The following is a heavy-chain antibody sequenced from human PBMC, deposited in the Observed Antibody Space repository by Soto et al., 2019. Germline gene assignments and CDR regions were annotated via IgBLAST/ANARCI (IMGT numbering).Heavy chain of an antibody. CDR3: ARDQAMAQFDY. CDR1: GGSISSYY. D-gene: IGHD5-18*01. CDR2: IYYSGST. J-gene: IGHJ4*02. Sequence: PSETLSLTCTVSGGSISSYYWSWIRQPPGKGLEWIGYIYYSGSTNYNPSLKSRVTISVDTSKNQFSLKLSSVTAADTAVYYCARDQAMAQFDYWGQGTLVTVSS. V-gene: IGHV4-59*01.